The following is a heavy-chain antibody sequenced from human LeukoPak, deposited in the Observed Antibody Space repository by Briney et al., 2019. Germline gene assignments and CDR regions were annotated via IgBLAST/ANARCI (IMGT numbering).Heavy chain of an antibody. CDR3: AKASGFLYYYYGMDV. D-gene: IGHD1-1*01. CDR2: ISGSGGST. J-gene: IGHJ6*02. CDR1: GFTFSSYA. Sequence: GGSLRLSCAASGFTFSSYAMSWVRQAPGKGLEWVSAISGSGGSTYYADSVKGRFTIPRDNSKNTLYLQMNSLRAEDTAVYYCAKASGFLYYYYGMDVWGQGTTVTVSS. V-gene: IGHV3-23*01.